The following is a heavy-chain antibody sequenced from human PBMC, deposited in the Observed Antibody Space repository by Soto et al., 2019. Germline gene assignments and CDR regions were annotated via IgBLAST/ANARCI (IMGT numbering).Heavy chain of an antibody. CDR2: IYYSGST. D-gene: IGHD4-17*01. CDR1: GGSISSYY. CDR3: ARGDYGDYDYYFDY. V-gene: IGHV4-59*01. Sequence: SSETLSLTCTVSGGSISSYYWSWIRQPPGKGLEWIGYIYYSGSTNYNPSLKSRVTISVDTSKNQFSLKLSSVTAADTAVYYCARGDYGDYDYYFDYWGQGTLVTVSS. J-gene: IGHJ4*02.